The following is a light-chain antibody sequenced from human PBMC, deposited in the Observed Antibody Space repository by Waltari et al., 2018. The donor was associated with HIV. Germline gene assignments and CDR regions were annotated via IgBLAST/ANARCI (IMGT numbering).Light chain of an antibody. CDR2: GNN. V-gene: IGLV1-40*01. CDR1: SSNTGAGYA. J-gene: IGLJ1*01. Sequence: QSVLTQPPSVSGAPGQRVTISCTGSSSNTGAGYAEHWYQQLPGTAPKLLIYGNNNRPSGVPDRFSGSKSGTSASLAVTGLQAEDEADYYCQSYDSSLSGYVFGTGTKVTVL. CDR3: QSYDSSLSGYV.